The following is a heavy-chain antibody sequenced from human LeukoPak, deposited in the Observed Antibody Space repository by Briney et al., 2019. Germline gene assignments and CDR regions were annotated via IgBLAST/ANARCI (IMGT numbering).Heavy chain of an antibody. J-gene: IGHJ2*01. V-gene: IGHV3-30*18. D-gene: IGHD2-21*02. CDR1: GFTFSSYG. CDR3: AKGPIDCGGDCYTTPYPEWYFDL. CDR2: ISYDGSNK. Sequence: GGSLGLSCAASGFTFSSYGMHWVRQAPGKGLEWVAVISYDGSNKYYADSVKGRFTISRDNSKNTLYLQMNSLRAEDTAVYYCAKGPIDCGGDCYTTPYPEWYFDLWGRGTLVTVSS.